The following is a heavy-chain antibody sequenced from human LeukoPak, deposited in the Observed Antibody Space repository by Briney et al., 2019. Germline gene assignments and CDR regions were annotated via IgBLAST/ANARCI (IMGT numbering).Heavy chain of an antibody. CDR3: ARDALLLWFGESLDY. J-gene: IGHJ4*02. D-gene: IGHD3-10*01. Sequence: GGSLRLSCAASGFAFSSYWMSWVRQAPGKGLEWVANIKQDGSEKYYVDSVKGRFTISRDIAKNSLYLQMNSLRAEDTAVYYCARDALLLWFGESLDYWGQGTLVTVSS. CDR2: IKQDGSEK. V-gene: IGHV3-7*04. CDR1: GFAFSSYW.